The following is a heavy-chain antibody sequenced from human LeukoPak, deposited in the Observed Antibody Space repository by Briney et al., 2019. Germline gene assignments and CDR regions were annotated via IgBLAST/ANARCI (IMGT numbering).Heavy chain of an antibody. CDR1: GVSISSSNW. J-gene: IGHJ6*04. CDR3: ARDALAVAGINV. D-gene: IGHD6-19*01. CDR2: IYHSGST. V-gene: IGHV4-4*02. Sequence: PSGTLSLTCAVSGVSISSSNWWSWVRQPPGKGLEWIGEIYHSGSTNYNPSLKSRVTILVDKSDNQFSLKLSSVTAADTAVYYCARDALAVAGINVWGKGTTVTVSS.